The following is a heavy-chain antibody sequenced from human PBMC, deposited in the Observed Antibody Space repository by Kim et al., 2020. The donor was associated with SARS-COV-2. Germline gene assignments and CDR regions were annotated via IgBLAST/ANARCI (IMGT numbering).Heavy chain of an antibody. J-gene: IGHJ6*01. V-gene: IGHV4-59*01. D-gene: IGHD2-15*01. Sequence: SETLSLTCSVSGGSIGAYYWIWIRQSPGKGLEWLGYVYSNGYTNYNPSLKNRVTVSVDKAKSQFSLSLTSVTAVDTAVYHCARIARAATPFLSYAMGLWG. CDR2: VYSNGYT. CDR1: GGSIGAYY. CDR3: ARIARAATPFLSYAMGL.